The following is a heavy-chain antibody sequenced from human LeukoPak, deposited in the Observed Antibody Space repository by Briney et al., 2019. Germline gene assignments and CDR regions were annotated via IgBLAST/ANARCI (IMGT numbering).Heavy chain of an antibody. CDR2: INPNSGGT. J-gene: IGHJ6*02. CDR3: ARAKGSGRDYYYYGMDV. V-gene: IGHV1-2*02. D-gene: IGHD2-15*01. Sequence: ASVKVSCKASGYTFTGCYMHWVRQAPGQGLEWMGWINPNSGGTNYAQKFQGRVTMTRDTSISTAYMELSRLRSDDTAVYYCARAKGSGRDYYYYGMDVWGQGTTVTVSS. CDR1: GYTFTGCY.